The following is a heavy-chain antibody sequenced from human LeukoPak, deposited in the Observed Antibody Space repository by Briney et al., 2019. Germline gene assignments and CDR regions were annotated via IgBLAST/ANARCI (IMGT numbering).Heavy chain of an antibody. Sequence: GGSLRLSCAASGFTFSSYWMHWVCQAPGKGLVWVSRINSDGSSTSYADSVKGRFTISRDNAKNTLYLQMNSLRAEDTAVYYCAREAALYSYDFWSGYSQFDYWGQGTLVTVSS. CDR3: AREAALYSYDFWSGYSQFDY. J-gene: IGHJ4*02. CDR2: INSDGSST. D-gene: IGHD3-3*01. V-gene: IGHV3-74*01. CDR1: GFTFSSYW.